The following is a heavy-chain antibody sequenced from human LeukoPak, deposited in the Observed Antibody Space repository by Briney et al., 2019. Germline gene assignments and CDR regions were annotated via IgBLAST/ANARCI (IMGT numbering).Heavy chain of an antibody. CDR3: ARLIVATTNWFDP. CDR2: ISSSSSTM. V-gene: IGHV3-48*02. J-gene: IGHJ5*02. Sequence: GGSLRLSCAASGFTFSSYSMSWVRQAPGKGLEWVSYISSSSSTMYYADSVKGRFTISRDNAKNSLYLQMNSLRDEDTAVYYCARLIVATTNWFDPWGQGTLVTVSS. CDR1: GFTFSSYS. D-gene: IGHD5-12*01.